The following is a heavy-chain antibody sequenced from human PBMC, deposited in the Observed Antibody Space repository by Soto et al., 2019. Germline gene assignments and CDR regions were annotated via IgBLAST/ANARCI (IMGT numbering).Heavy chain of an antibody. V-gene: IGHV4-34*01. D-gene: IGHD6-13*01. J-gene: IGHJ6*02. CDR3: AGRSSWYMGSYYYYYYGMDV. CDR2: INHSGST. Sequence: PSETLSLTCAVYGGSFSGYYWSWIRQPPGKGLEWIGEINHSGSTNYNPSLKSRVTISVDTSKNQFSLKLSSVTAADTAVYYCAGRSSWYMGSYYYYYYGMDVWGQGTTVTVSS. CDR1: GGSFSGYY.